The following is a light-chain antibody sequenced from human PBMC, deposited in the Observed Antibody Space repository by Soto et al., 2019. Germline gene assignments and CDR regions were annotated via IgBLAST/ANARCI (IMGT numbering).Light chain of an antibody. J-gene: IGLJ1*01. CDR1: SRDVGSYIL. CDR2: EVS. Sequence: QSALTQPASVSGSPGQSITISCTGTSRDVGSYILVAWYRQHPGKAPKLMIYEVSKRPSGVSDRLSGSKSGNTASLTISGLQAEDEADYYCCSYAGGGTYVFGTGTKVTVL. CDR3: CSYAGGGTYV. V-gene: IGLV2-23*02.